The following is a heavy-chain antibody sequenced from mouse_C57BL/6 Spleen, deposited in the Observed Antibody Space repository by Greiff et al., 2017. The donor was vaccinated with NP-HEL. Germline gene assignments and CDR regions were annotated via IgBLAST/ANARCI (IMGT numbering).Heavy chain of an antibody. D-gene: IGHD2-4*01. Sequence: EVHLVESGGDLVKPGGSLKLSCAASGFTFSSYGMSWVRQTPDKRLEWVATISSGGSYTYYPDSVKGRFTISRDNAKNTLYMQMSSLKSEDTAMYYCARHPRICYDYDEAMDYWGQGTSVTVSS. CDR3: ARHPRICYDYDEAMDY. CDR2: ISSGGSYT. V-gene: IGHV5-6*01. J-gene: IGHJ4*01. CDR1: GFTFSSYG.